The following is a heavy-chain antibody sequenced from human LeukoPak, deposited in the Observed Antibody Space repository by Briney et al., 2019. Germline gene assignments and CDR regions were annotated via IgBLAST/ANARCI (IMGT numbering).Heavy chain of an antibody. CDR1: GFTFSSYW. Sequence: GGPLRLSCTASGFTFSSYWMHWVRQAPGKGLLWVSRINGDGSSTNYADSVKGRFTISRDNAKNTVYLQMNSLRVEGTAVYYCARGGGSSGWYGVDYWGQGTLVTVSS. CDR3: ARGGGSSGWYGVDY. V-gene: IGHV3-74*01. J-gene: IGHJ4*02. D-gene: IGHD6-19*01. CDR2: INGDGSST.